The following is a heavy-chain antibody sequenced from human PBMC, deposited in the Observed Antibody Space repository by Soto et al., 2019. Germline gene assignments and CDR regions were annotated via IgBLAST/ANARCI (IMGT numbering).Heavy chain of an antibody. CDR3: ARSLEIYPDYGDYLYYYYGMDV. CDR2: INPSGGST. CDR1: GYTFTSYY. Sequence: ASVKVSCKASGYTFTSYYMHWVRQAPGQGLEWMGIINPSGGSTSYAQKFQGRVTMTRDTSTSTVYMELSSLRSEDTAVYYCARSLEIYPDYGDYLYYYYGMDVWGQGTTVTVSS. V-gene: IGHV1-46*01. J-gene: IGHJ6*02. D-gene: IGHD4-17*01.